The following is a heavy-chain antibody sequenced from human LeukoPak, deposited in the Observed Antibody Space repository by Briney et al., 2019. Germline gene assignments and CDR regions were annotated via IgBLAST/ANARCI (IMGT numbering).Heavy chain of an antibody. J-gene: IGHJ4*02. D-gene: IGHD6-19*01. CDR1: GFTFSSYF. V-gene: IGHV3-21*01. Sequence: GGSLRLSCAASGFTFSSYFMNWVRQAPGKGLECVSSNSRSSRYIYYADSVKGRFTISRHNAKNSLYLQMNSLRAEDTAVYYCARDRDSSGWSGFDYWGQGTLVTVSS. CDR3: ARDRDSSGWSGFDY. CDR2: NSRSSRYI.